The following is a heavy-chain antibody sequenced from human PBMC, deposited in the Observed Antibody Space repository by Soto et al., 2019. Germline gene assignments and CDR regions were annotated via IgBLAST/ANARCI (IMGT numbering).Heavy chain of an antibody. CDR2: ISYDGSNQ. D-gene: IGHD3-9*01. CDR1: RFTFSNYG. CDR3: GKSASELHSVDWLLTDS. J-gene: IGHJ4*02. V-gene: IGHV3-30*18. Sequence: QVQVVESGGGVVQPGRSLRLSCETSRFTFSNYGMHWVRQAPGTGLEWVATISYDGSNQFYTDSVKGPFFISRDNSKNTLYLQMNSLTTEDTAVYYCGKSASELHSVDWLLTDSWGQGTLVTVSS.